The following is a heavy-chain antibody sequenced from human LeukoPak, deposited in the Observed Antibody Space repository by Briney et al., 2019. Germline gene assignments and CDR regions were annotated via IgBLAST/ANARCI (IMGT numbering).Heavy chain of an antibody. D-gene: IGHD5-24*01. Sequence: SVKVSCKASGGTFSSYAISWVRQAPGQGLEWMGGIIPIFGTANYAQNFQGRVTMTRDTSASTVYMELSSLRSEDTAIYYCARIRDGYNDAYDIWGQGTVVTVPS. V-gene: IGHV1-69*05. CDR2: IIPIFGTA. J-gene: IGHJ3*02. CDR3: ARIRDGYNDAYDI. CDR1: GGTFSSYA.